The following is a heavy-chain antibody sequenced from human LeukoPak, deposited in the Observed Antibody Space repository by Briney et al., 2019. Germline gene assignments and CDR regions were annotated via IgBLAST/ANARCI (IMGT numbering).Heavy chain of an antibody. CDR1: GFTFSSYA. CDR2: ISGSGGST. CDR3: AKGVDSSGYLGFDY. Sequence: GGSLRLSCAASGFTFSSYAMSWVRQAPGKELEWVSAISGSGGSTYYADSVKGRFTISRDNSKNTLYLQMNSLRAEDTAVYYCAKGVDSSGYLGFDYWGQGTLVTVSS. J-gene: IGHJ4*02. V-gene: IGHV3-23*01. D-gene: IGHD3-22*01.